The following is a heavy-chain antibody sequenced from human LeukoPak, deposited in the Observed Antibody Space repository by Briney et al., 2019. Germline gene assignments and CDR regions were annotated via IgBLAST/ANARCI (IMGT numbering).Heavy chain of an antibody. Sequence: GESLQISCKGSGYNFASYWIGWVRQLSGKGLEWMAIIYPGDSDTRYSPSFQGQVTISADKSSSTAYLQWGSLKASDTAIYYCARKQDIYGVDYWGQGTLVTVSS. CDR1: GYNFASYW. CDR3: ARKQDIYGVDY. CDR2: IYPGDSDT. V-gene: IGHV5-51*01. J-gene: IGHJ4*02. D-gene: IGHD5-18*01.